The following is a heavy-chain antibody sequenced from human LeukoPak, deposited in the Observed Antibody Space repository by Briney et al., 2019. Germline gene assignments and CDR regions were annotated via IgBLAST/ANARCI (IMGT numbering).Heavy chain of an antibody. D-gene: IGHD3-22*01. CDR3: ARDSLAYYYDSSGYRPFDY. CDR2: ISSSSSYI. J-gene: IGHJ4*02. Sequence: AGGSLRLSCAASGFTFSSYSMNWVRQAPGKGLEWVSSISSSSSYIYYADSVKGRFTISRDNAKNSLYLQMNSLRAEDTAVYYCARDSLAYYYDSSGYRPFDYWGQGTLVTVSS. V-gene: IGHV3-21*01. CDR1: GFTFSSYS.